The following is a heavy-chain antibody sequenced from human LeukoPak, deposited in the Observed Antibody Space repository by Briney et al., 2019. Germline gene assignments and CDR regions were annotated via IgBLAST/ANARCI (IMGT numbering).Heavy chain of an antibody. D-gene: IGHD3-3*01. V-gene: IGHV3-74*01. Sequence: GFLRLSCAASGFTFSSYWMHWVRQAPGKGLVWVSRINSDGSSTSYADSVKGRFTISRDNAKNTLYLQMNSLRAEDTAVYYCARDRAHDFWSGYPSPYYYYYMDVWGKGTTVTVSS. J-gene: IGHJ6*03. CDR2: INSDGSST. CDR3: ARDRAHDFWSGYPSPYYYYYMDV. CDR1: GFTFSSYW.